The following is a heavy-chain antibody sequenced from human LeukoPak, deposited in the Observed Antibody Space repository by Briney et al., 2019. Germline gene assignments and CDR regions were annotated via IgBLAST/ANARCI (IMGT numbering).Heavy chain of an antibody. V-gene: IGHV3-53*01. CDR1: GFTFSSYS. CDR3: ARDFGDYWFDP. J-gene: IGHJ5*02. D-gene: IGHD2-21*02. CDR2: IYSGGST. Sequence: GGSLRLSCAASGFTFSSYSMSWVRQAPGKGLEWVSVIYSGGSTYYADSVKGRFTISRDNSKNTLYLQMNSLRAEDTAVYYCARDFGDYWFDPWGQGTLVTVSS.